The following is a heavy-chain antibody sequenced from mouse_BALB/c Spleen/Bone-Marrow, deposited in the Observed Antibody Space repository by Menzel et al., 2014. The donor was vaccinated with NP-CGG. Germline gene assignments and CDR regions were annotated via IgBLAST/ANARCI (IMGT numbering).Heavy chain of an antibody. J-gene: IGHJ2*01. D-gene: IGHD2-4*01. CDR3: ARPMINTYFDH. V-gene: IGHV5-6*01. CDR2: ISSGGSYT. Sequence: EVKLMESGGDLVKPGGSLELSCAASGFTFSNYGMSWVRQTPDKRLEWVATISSGGSYTYYPDSVKGRFTISRDNAKDTLYLQMSSLKSEDTAMYYCARPMINTYFDHWGQGTTLTVSS. CDR1: GFTFSNYG.